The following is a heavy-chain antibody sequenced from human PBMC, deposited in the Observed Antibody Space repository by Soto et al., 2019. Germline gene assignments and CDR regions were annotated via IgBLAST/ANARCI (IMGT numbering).Heavy chain of an antibody. D-gene: IGHD3-3*01. CDR2: IIAYNFNT. J-gene: IGHJ5*02. CDR1: GYTFTSYG. Sequence: ASVKVSCKASGYTFTSYGISLVRQAPVQVLELIVWIIAYNFNTNYSQKLQGRFTITTYTSTITSYIELMILISEDTAVYYCSIGFPLWFDPWGQGTLVTVST. CDR3: SIGFPLWFDP. V-gene: IGHV1-18*01.